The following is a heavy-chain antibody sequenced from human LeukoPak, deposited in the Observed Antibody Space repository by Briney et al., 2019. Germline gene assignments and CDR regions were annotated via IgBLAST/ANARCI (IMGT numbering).Heavy chain of an antibody. CDR1: GYTFTSYA. V-gene: IGHV1-3*01. CDR3: ARGVGDYYDSSGYPN. D-gene: IGHD3-22*01. J-gene: IGHJ4*02. CDR2: INAGNGNT. Sequence: GASVKVSCKASGYTFTSYAMHWVRQAPGQRLEWMGWINAGNGNTKYSQKFQGRVTITRDTSASTAYMELSSLRSEDTAVYYCARGVGDYYDSSGYPNWGQGTLVTVSS.